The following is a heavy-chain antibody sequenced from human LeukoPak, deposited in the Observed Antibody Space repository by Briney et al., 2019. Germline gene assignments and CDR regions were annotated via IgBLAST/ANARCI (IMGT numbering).Heavy chain of an antibody. Sequence: GGSLRLSCAASGFTFSSYSMNWVRQAPGKGLEWVSYISSSSSTIYYADSVKGRFTISRDNAKNSLYLQMNSLRAEDTAVYYCAKDPPYTIFGVVNDAFDIWGQGTMVTVSS. CDR3: AKDPPYTIFGVVNDAFDI. CDR2: ISSSSSTI. D-gene: IGHD3-3*01. CDR1: GFTFSSYS. V-gene: IGHV3-48*04. J-gene: IGHJ3*02.